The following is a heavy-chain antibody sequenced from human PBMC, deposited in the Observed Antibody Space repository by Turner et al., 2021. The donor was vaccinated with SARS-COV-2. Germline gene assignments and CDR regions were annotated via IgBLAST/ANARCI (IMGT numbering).Heavy chain of an antibody. V-gene: IGHV1-3*01. J-gene: IGHJ4*02. CDR1: GYTFTSYA. Sequence: QVKLVQSGAEVKKPGASVKVSCKASGYTFTSYALHWVRQAPGQRLEWMGWINAGNGKTKYSQKFQGRVTITRDTSASTAYMELSSLRSEDTAVYYCARDVGYCSSTSCYTGSHFDYWGQGTLVTVSS. D-gene: IGHD2-2*02. CDR3: ARDVGYCSSTSCYTGSHFDY. CDR2: INAGNGKT.